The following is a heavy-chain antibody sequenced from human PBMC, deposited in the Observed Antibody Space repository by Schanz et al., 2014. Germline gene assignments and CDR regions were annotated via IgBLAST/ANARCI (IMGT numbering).Heavy chain of an antibody. Sequence: QVQLRESGPRLVKPSETLSLNCTVSGDSMKSHYWTWIRQPAGQGLEWVGCIFTGGSSDYNRSFKSRIPMSMDTSKKYLPLNLNSVTAADTAFYFCARVSRGGVFDFWGPGILVTVSS. CDR2: IFTGGSS. J-gene: IGHJ4*02. CDR3: ARVSRGGVFDF. CDR1: GDSMKSHY. D-gene: IGHD3-3*01. V-gene: IGHV4-4*07.